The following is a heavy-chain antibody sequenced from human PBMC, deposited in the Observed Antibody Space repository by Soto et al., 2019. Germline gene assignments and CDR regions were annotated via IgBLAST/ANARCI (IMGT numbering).Heavy chain of an antibody. CDR2: IYWDDDK. D-gene: IGHD3-16*01. J-gene: IGHJ4*02. CDR1: GFSLDTWGVG. Sequence: QITLKESGPTLVRPTQTLTLTCTVSGFSLDTWGVGVGWIRQPPGKAPEWLALIYWDDDKRYCPSLKNRLTTTKDTSKNQVVLTVTSMDPVDTVTYYCARALGSWGAYYFDHWGQGTLVTVPS. V-gene: IGHV2-5*02. CDR3: ARALGSWGAYYFDH.